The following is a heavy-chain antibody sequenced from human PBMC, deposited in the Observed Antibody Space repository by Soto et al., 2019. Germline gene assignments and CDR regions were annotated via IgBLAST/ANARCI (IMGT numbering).Heavy chain of an antibody. V-gene: IGHV3-48*03. CDR3: ARENSVQAWLHHFDH. CDR2: ISDDGASI. Sequence: GGSLRLSCEASGFSFSSFAMNWVRQAPGRGLEWVSYISDDGASIYYADSLKGRFTISRDNAKNSLSLQMNNLRAEDTAVYYCARENSVQAWLHHFDHWGLGTLVTVSS. D-gene: IGHD5-18*01. J-gene: IGHJ4*02. CDR1: GFSFSSFA.